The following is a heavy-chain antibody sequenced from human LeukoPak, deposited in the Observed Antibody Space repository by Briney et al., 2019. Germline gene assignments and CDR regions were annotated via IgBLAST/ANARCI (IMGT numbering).Heavy chain of an antibody. CDR2: IYYSGST. D-gene: IGHD3-10*01. CDR3: ARVGTYGSGSYLSWLDY. CDR1: GGSISSYY. Sequence: SETLSLTCTVSGGSISSYYWSWIRQPPGKGLEWIGYIYYSGSTDYNPSLKSRVTISVDTSKNQFSLKLSSVTAADTAVYYCARVGTYGSGSYLSWLDYWGQGTLVTVSS. J-gene: IGHJ4*02. V-gene: IGHV4-59*01.